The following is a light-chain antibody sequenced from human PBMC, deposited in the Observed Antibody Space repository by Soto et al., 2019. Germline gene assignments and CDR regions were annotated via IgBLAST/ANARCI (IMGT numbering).Light chain of an antibody. V-gene: IGKV3-20*01. CDR2: GAS. J-gene: IGKJ1*01. Sequence: EIVLTQSPGTLSLSPGERATLSCRASQYISSSYLAWYQQKPGQASRLLIYGASSRATGIPDRFSGSGSGTDFTLTISRLEPEDFAVYYCQQYGSSPRTFGQGTKVEIK. CDR3: QQYGSSPRT. CDR1: QYISSSY.